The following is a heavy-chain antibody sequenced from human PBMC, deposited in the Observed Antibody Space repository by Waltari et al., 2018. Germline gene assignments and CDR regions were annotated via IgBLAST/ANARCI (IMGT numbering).Heavy chain of an antibody. Sequence: QVQLQQSGPGLVKPSQTLSLTCAISGDRVSSNSAAWNWIRQSPSRGLEWLGRTYYRSKWYNDYAVSVKSRITINPDTSKNQFSLQLNSVTPEDTAVYYCARFGAGIAVAGAYYFDYWGQGTLVTVSS. CDR3: ARFGAGIAVAGAYYFDY. CDR2: TYYRSKWYN. V-gene: IGHV6-1*01. J-gene: IGHJ4*02. CDR1: GDRVSSNSAA. D-gene: IGHD6-19*01.